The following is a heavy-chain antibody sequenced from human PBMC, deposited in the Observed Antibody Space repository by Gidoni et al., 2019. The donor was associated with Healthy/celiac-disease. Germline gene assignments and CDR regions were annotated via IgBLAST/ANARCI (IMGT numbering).Heavy chain of an antibody. J-gene: IGHJ1*01. Sequence: EVQLVESGGGLVQPGRSLRLSCTAYGFTFGDYALSWVRQAPGKGLEWVGFIRSEADGGTTEYAASVKGRFTISRDDSKSIVYLQMNSLKIEDTAVYYCSRAADIVVVVAATLYFQHWGQGTLVTVSS. CDR2: IRSEADGGTT. D-gene: IGHD2-15*01. V-gene: IGHV3-49*04. CDR1: GFTFGDYA. CDR3: SRAADIVVVVAATLYFQH.